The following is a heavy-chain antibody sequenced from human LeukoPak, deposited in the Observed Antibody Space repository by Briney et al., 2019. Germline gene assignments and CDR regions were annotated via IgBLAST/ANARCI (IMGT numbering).Heavy chain of an antibody. CDR2: IKQDGSEK. D-gene: IGHD3-22*01. CDR3: ARTGYDSSGYLDY. Sequence: GGSLRLSCAASGFTFSSHWMSWVRQAPGKGLEWVANIKQDGSEKYYVDSVKGRFTISRGNAKNSLYLQMKSLRAEDTAVYYCARTGYDSSGYLDYWGQGTLVTVSS. J-gene: IGHJ4*02. V-gene: IGHV3-7*01. CDR1: GFTFSSHW.